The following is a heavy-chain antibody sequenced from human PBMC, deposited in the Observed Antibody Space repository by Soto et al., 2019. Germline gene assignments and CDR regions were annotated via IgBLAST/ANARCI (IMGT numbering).Heavy chain of an antibody. CDR3: ARGPQQLRYFDWSDSPPWFDY. V-gene: IGHV1-3*01. J-gene: IGHJ4*02. D-gene: IGHD3-9*01. CDR2: INAGNGNT. Sequence: ASVKVSCKASGYTFTSYAMHWVRQAPGQRLEWMGWINAGNGNTKYSQKFQGRVTITRDTSASTAYMELSSLRSEDTAVYYCARGPQQLRYFDWSDSPPWFDYWGQGTLVTVSS. CDR1: GYTFTSYA.